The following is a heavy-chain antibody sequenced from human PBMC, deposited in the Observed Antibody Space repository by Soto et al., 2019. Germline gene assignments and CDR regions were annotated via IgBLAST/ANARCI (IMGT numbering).Heavy chain of an antibody. D-gene: IGHD1-1*01. J-gene: IGHJ5*02. V-gene: IGHV6-1*01. CDR1: GGVVSSNIAA. CDR3: ARALGGWKFDP. CDR2: TYYRSKWYN. Sequence: SRALTCAISGGVVSSNIAACKWIRQSPSRGLEWLGRTYYRSKWYNDYAVSVKSRITINPDTSKYQFSLQLNSVTPEDTAVYYCARALGGWKFDPWGQGTLVTV.